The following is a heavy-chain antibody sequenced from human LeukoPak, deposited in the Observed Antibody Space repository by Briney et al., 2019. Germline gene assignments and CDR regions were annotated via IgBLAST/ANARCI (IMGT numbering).Heavy chain of an antibody. Sequence: GESLKISCKGSGYSFSSYWIGWVRQMPEKGLQWMGIIYPGDSHPRHSPSFQGHVTISADKSITTAYLQWSSLKTSDTAIYYCVRGFGELSSFDYWGQGALVTVSS. CDR2: IYPGDSHP. D-gene: IGHD3-10*01. CDR1: GYSFSSYW. J-gene: IGHJ4*02. CDR3: VRGFGELSSFDY. V-gene: IGHV5-51*01.